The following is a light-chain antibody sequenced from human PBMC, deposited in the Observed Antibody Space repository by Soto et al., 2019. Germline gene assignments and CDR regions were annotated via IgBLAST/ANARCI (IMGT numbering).Light chain of an antibody. CDR3: QQYGSSRT. V-gene: IGKV3-20*01. Sequence: EIVLTQSPGTLSLSPGERATLSCRASQSVSSSYLAWYQQKPGQAPRLLIYGASSRATGIPDRFSGSGSGTAFTLTISRLEPEDFAVYYWQQYGSSRTCGQGTKVEIK. CDR2: GAS. CDR1: QSVSSSY. J-gene: IGKJ1*01.